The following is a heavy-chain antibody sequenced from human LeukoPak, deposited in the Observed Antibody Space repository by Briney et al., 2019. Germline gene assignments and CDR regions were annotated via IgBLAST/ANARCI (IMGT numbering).Heavy chain of an antibody. Sequence: TLSLTCAVYGGSFSGYYWSWIRQPPGKGLEWIGYIYYSGSTYYNPSLKSRVTISVDTSKNQFSLKLSSVTAADTAVYYCARGTYYDSSGNFDYWGQGTLVTVSS. V-gene: IGHV4-30-4*08. CDR1: GGSFSGYY. CDR2: IYYSGST. D-gene: IGHD3-22*01. CDR3: ARGTYYDSSGNFDY. J-gene: IGHJ4*02.